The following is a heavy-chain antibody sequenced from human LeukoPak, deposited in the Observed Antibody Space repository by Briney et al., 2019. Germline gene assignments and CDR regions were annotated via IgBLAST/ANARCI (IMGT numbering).Heavy chain of an antibody. Sequence: GGSLRLSCAASGFTFSTYSINWVRQAPWKGLEWVSSISSGSSYVYYADSVKGRFTITRDNAKNSLYLQMNSLRAEDTAVYYCARGYVALGYFDYWGQGTLVTVSS. D-gene: IGHD3-16*01. CDR3: ARGYVALGYFDY. CDR2: ISSGSSYV. CDR1: GFTFSTYS. V-gene: IGHV3-21*01. J-gene: IGHJ4*02.